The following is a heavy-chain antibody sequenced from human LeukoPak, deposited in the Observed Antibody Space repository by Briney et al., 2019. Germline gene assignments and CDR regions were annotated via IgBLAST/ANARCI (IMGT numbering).Heavy chain of an antibody. Sequence: PGGSLRVSCAASGFTFRNYWMHWVRQAPGKGLVWVSRINIDGSTRYADSVEGRFTISRDNAKNTLYLQMNSLRAEDTAVYYCARAGGSGWFDPWGQGTPVTLSS. D-gene: IGHD3-10*01. CDR2: INIDGST. CDR3: ARAGGSGWFDP. J-gene: IGHJ5*02. CDR1: GFTFRNYW. V-gene: IGHV3-74*01.